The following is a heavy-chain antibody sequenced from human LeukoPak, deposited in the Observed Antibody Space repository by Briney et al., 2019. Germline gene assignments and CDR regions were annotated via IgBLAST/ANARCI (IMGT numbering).Heavy chain of an antibody. J-gene: IGHJ4*02. Sequence: GGSLRLSCAASGFTFSSYAMSWVREAPGKGLEWVSAISGSGGTTYYADSVKGRFTISRDNSKNTLYLQMNSLRAEDTAIYYCAKRLYSSGSYSQNGYWGQGTLVTVSS. CDR1: GFTFSSYA. CDR3: AKRLYSSGSYSQNGY. CDR2: ISGSGGTT. V-gene: IGHV3-23*01. D-gene: IGHD3-10*01.